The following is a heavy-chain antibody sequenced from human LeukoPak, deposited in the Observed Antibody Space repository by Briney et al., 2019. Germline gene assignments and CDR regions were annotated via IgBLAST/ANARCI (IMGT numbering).Heavy chain of an antibody. D-gene: IGHD6-19*01. V-gene: IGHV3-23*01. CDR3: AGDRNSDWYSPLDY. Sequence: GGSLRLSCVASGFTFTECARSWIRQAPGKGVEGVAIITATGDTAYYADSVKGRFTISRDNSRNTVYMQMDSLRAEDTAIYYCAGDRNSDWYSPLDYWGQGSQVTVSP. CDR2: ITATGDTA. CDR1: GFTFTECA. J-gene: IGHJ4*02.